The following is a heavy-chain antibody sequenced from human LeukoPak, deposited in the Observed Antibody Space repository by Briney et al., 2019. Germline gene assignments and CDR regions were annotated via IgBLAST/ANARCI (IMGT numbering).Heavy chain of an antibody. CDR3: ARDRGSREDGMDV. CDR1: GFTFSRFG. CDR2: IWYDGNNK. Sequence: GGSLRLSCAASGFTFSRFGMHWVRQAPGKGLEWVAVIWYDGNNKYYADFVKGRFTISRDNSKNTLYLQMNSLRAEDTAVYNCARDRGSREDGMDVWGQGTTVTVSS. J-gene: IGHJ6*02. D-gene: IGHD1-26*01. V-gene: IGHV3-33*01.